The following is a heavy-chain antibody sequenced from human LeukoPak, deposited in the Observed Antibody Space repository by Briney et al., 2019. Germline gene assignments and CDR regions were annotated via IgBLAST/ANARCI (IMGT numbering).Heavy chain of an antibody. J-gene: IGHJ4*02. D-gene: IGHD3-22*01. Sequence: GESLQISCQASGYSFTSSWIGWARQMPGKGLEWMAIINPGDSDTRYSPSFQGQVTISADKSISTVYLQWGSLKASDTAMYYCARPRTHDSSAYYHYWGQGTLVTISS. CDR1: GYSFTSSW. CDR2: INPGDSDT. V-gene: IGHV5-51*01. CDR3: ARPRTHDSSAYYHY.